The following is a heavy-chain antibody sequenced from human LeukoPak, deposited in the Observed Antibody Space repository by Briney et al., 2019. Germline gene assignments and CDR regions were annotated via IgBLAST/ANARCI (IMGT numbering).Heavy chain of an antibody. CDR3: ARKDSSPRTFDY. Sequence: GGSLRLSCAASGFSFSSYWMSWVRQAPGKGLEWVANIKEDGSEKNYVDSVKGRFTISRDNAKNSLYLHMNSLRAEDTAVYYCARKDSSPRTFDYWGQGTLVTVSS. CDR2: IKEDGSEK. V-gene: IGHV3-7*01. D-gene: IGHD3-22*01. CDR1: GFSFSSYW. J-gene: IGHJ4*02.